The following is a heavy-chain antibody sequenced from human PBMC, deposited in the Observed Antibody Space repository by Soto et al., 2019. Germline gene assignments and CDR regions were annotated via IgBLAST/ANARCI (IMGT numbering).Heavy chain of an antibody. D-gene: IGHD1-26*01. CDR3: ARDPIGAPPEDAFDI. CDR2: IKQDGSEK. CDR1: GFTFSSYW. V-gene: IGHV3-7*03. J-gene: IGHJ3*02. Sequence: GESLKISCAASGFTFSSYWMSWVRQAPGKGLEWVANIKQDGSEKYYVDSVKGRFTISRDNAKNALYLQMNSLRAEDTAVYYCARDPIGAPPEDAFDIWGQGTMVTVSS.